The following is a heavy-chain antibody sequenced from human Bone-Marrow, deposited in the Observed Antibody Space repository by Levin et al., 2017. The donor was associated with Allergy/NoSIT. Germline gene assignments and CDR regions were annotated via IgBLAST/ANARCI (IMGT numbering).Heavy chain of an antibody. J-gene: IGHJ1*01. CDR3: ARGPGYTYGFLHL. D-gene: IGHD5-18*01. CDR1: GGSFSDYY. CDR2: INHSGRT. V-gene: IGHV4-34*01. Sequence: PSETLSLNCTVYGGSFSDYYWNWIRQSPGKGLEWIGEINHSGRTNYNPSLKRRVTISVDTSSNQFSLKLNSVTAADTAVYYCARGPGYTYGFLHLWGQGTLVTVSS.